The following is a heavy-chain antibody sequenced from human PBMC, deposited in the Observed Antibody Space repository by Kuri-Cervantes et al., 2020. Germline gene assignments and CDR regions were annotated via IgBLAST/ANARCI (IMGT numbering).Heavy chain of an antibody. CDR1: GGTFSSYA. D-gene: IGHD5-18*01. CDR3: ARDDMVTPQAAAFDI. CDR2: IIPIFGTA. V-gene: IGHV1-69*13. J-gene: IGHJ3*02. Sequence: SVKVSCKASGGTFSSYAIGWVRQAPGQGLEWMGGIIPIFGTANYAQKFQGRVTITADESTSTAYMELSSLRSEDTAVYYCARDDMVTPQAAAFDIWGQGTMVTVSS.